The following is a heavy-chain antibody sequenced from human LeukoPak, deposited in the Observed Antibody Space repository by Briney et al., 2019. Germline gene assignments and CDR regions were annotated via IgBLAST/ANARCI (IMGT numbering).Heavy chain of an antibody. V-gene: IGHV3-21*01. Sequence: PGGSLRLSCAASGFTFSSYSMNCVRQAPGKGLEWVSSISPTSSYIYYADSVKGRFTISRDNAKNSLYQQMNSLRADDTAVYYCATDLERITLVRGVIPNWCDPWGQGTLVTVSS. CDR2: ISPTSSYI. J-gene: IGHJ5*02. CDR1: GFTFSSYS. D-gene: IGHD3-10*01. CDR3: ATDLERITLVRGVIPNWCDP.